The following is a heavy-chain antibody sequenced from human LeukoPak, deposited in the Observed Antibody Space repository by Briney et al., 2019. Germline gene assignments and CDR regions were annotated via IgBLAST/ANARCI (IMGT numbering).Heavy chain of an antibody. CDR2: ITGSGDST. Sequence: GGSLRLSCVASGFTFGNYAMSWVRQAPGKGXXXXXAITGSGDSTFNADSVKGRFTISRDNSKNTLHLQMNNLRAEDTAIYYYAKSRIVVVTAIDYWGQGILVTVSS. CDR3: AKSRIVVVTAIDY. V-gene: IGHV3-23*01. D-gene: IGHD2-21*02. J-gene: IGHJ4*02. CDR1: GFTFGNYA.